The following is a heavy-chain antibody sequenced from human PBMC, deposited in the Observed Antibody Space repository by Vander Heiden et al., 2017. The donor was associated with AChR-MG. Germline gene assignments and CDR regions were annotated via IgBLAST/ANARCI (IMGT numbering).Heavy chain of an antibody. CDR1: GGSISTYS. CDR2: IYTSGST. J-gene: IGHJ4*02. Sequence: QVQLQESGPGLVKPSATLSLTCTVSGGSISTYSWSWIRQPAGKGLEWIGRIYTSGSTNYNPSLKSRVAMSVDTSKNQFSLKLSAVTAADTAVYYCARASVAMVIDYWGQGTLVTVSS. D-gene: IGHD5-18*01. CDR3: ARASVAMVIDY. V-gene: IGHV4-4*07.